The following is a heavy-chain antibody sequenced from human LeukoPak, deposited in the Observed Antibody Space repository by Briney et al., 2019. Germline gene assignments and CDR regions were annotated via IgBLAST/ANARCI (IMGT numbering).Heavy chain of an antibody. CDR3: ARADYDILTGPLGGMDV. CDR2: IYSGGST. J-gene: IGHJ6*02. V-gene: IGHV3-66*01. D-gene: IGHD3-9*01. Sequence: PGGSLRLSCAASGFTFSTYWMHWVRQAPGKGLEWVSVIYSGGSTYYADSVKGRFTISRDNSKNTLYLQMNSLRAEDTAVYYCARADYDILTGPLGGMDVWGQGTTVTVSS. CDR1: GFTFSTYW.